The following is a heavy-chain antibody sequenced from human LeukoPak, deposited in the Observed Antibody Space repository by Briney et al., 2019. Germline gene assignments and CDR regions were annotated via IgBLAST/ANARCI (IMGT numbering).Heavy chain of an antibody. D-gene: IGHD4-17*01. CDR2: ISGSGSTI. CDR3: ARDNPTTVTPYYYYGMDV. V-gene: IGHV3-48*03. J-gene: IGHJ6*02. CDR1: GFTFSSYE. Sequence: GGSLRLSCAASGFTFSSYEMNWVRQAPGKGLEWVSYISGSGSTIYYADSVKGRFTISRDNAKNSLYLQMNSLRAEDTAVYYCARDNPTTVTPYYYYGMDVWGQGTTVTVSS.